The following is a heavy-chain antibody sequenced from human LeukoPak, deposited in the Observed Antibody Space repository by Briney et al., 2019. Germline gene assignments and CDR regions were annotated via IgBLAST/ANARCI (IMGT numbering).Heavy chain of an antibody. J-gene: IGHJ5*02. Sequence: PSETLSLTCTVSGGSISSHYWSWIRQPPGKGLEWIGYIYYSGSTNYNPSLKGRVTISVDTSKNQFSLKLSSVTAADTAVYYCALQGVKNWFDPWGKETLFTVSP. D-gene: IGHD1-1*01. CDR2: IYYSGST. CDR1: GGSISSHY. V-gene: IGHV4-59*11. CDR3: ALQGVKNWFDP.